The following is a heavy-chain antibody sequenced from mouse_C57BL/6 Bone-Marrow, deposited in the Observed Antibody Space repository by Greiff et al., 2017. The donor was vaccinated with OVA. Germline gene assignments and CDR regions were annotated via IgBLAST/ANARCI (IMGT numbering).Heavy chain of an antibody. CDR2: IYPRSGNT. D-gene: IGHD2-2*01. J-gene: IGHJ4*01. CDR3: AKGVTTGNYYAMDY. Sequence: QVQLQPSGAEPARPGASVKLSCKASGYTFTSSGISWVKQRTGQGLEWIGEIYPRSGNTYYNEKFKGKATLTADKSSSTAYMELRSLTSEDSAVYFCAKGVTTGNYYAMDYWGQGTSVTVSS. CDR1: GYTFTSSG. V-gene: IGHV1-81*01.